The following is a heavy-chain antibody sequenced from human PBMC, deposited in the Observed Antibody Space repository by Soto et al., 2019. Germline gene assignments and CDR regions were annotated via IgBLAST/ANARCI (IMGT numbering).Heavy chain of an antibody. CDR3: VRGASLNFDY. CDR1: GFTFDDYG. V-gene: IGHV3-20*04. J-gene: IGHJ4*02. D-gene: IGHD1-26*01. Sequence: EVQLVESGGGVLRPGGSLRLSCAASGFTFDDYGMSWARQAPGKGLEWVSGVNWNGGSTGYADSVKGRFTISRDNAKNSLYLQMNSLRDEDTAFYYCVRGASLNFDYWGQGTLVTVSS. CDR2: VNWNGGST.